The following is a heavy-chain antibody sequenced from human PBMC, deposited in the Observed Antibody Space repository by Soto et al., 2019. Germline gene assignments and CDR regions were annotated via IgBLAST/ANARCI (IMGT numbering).Heavy chain of an antibody. Sequence: SVKVSCKASGGTFSSYAISWVRQAPGQGLEWMGGIIPIFGTANYAQKFQGRVTITRDTSASTAYMELSSLRSEDTAVYYCARESNAYGDYDPWGQGTLVTVSS. CDR2: IIPIFGTA. J-gene: IGHJ5*02. CDR1: GGTFSSYA. V-gene: IGHV1-69*05. D-gene: IGHD4-17*01. CDR3: ARESNAYGDYDP.